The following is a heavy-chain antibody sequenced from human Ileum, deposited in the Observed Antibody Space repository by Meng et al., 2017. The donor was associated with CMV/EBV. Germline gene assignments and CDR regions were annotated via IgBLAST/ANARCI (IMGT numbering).Heavy chain of an antibody. V-gene: IGHV1-69*10. Sequence: TFSSHGLSWVRQAPGQGLEWLGGIIPIIGVTNYAQRFQSRVTITADTSTNTAYMEVSSLRPEDTAVYYCARLLGVTPERNSKYFDSWGQGTLVTVSS. D-gene: IGHD4-11*01. J-gene: IGHJ4*02. CDR1: TFSSHG. CDR2: IIPIIGVT. CDR3: ARLLGVTPERNSKYFDS.